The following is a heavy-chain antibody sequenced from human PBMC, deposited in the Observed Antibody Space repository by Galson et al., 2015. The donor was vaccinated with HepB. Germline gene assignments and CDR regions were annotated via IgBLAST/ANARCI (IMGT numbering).Heavy chain of an antibody. D-gene: IGHD6-19*01. Sequence: QSGAEVKRPGASVKVSCKASGYTFSSYSITWVRQAPGQGLEWMGWISPYSHDTNYAQKLQGRVTMTTDTSTTTAYMELRSLRSADTAVYYCARDPYSSGSAGAAFDVWGQGTMVTVSS. J-gene: IGHJ3*01. CDR2: ISPYSHDT. V-gene: IGHV1-18*01. CDR1: GYTFSSYS. CDR3: ARDPYSSGSAGAAFDV.